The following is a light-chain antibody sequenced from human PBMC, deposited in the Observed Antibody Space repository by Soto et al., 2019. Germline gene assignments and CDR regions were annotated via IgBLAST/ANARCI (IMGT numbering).Light chain of an antibody. CDR2: GAS. Sequence: EIVMTQSPATLSVSPGERATLSCRASQSVSSNLAWYQQKPGQAPRLLIYGASTRDSGVPARFSGSGSGTDFTLTISSLQSEDFAVYYCQQYFNWPSYTFGQGTKVEIK. CDR3: QQYFNWPSYT. J-gene: IGKJ1*01. CDR1: QSVSSN. V-gene: IGKV3-15*01.